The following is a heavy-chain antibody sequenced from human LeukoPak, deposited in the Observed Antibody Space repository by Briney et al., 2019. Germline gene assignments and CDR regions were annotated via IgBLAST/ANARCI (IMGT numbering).Heavy chain of an antibody. J-gene: IGHJ3*01. V-gene: IGHV4-30-4*01. CDR3: AREERGRAAVTGIRWYAFDV. CDR2: IYYSGST. Sequence: PSETLSLTCTVSGGSVSSGDSYWSWIRRPPGKGLEWDGYIYYSGSTYYNPSLKSRVTILVDMSESQVSLHLSSVTAADTAVYFCAREERGRAAVTGIRWYAFDVWGQGTRVTVSS. CDR1: GGSVSSGDSY. D-gene: IGHD2-21*02.